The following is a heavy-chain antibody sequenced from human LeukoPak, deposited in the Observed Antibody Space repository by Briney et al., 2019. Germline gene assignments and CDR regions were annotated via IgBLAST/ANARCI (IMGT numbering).Heavy chain of an antibody. CDR2: ISSSSSYI. Sequence: GGSLRLSCAASGFTFSSYSMNWVRQAPGKGLEWVSSISSSSSYIYYADSVKGRFTISRDNAKNSLYLQMNSLRAEDTAVYYCARDRGSSPLVDHWGQGTLVTVSS. V-gene: IGHV3-21*01. J-gene: IGHJ4*02. CDR3: ARDRGSSPLVDH. CDR1: GFTFSSYS. D-gene: IGHD6-13*01.